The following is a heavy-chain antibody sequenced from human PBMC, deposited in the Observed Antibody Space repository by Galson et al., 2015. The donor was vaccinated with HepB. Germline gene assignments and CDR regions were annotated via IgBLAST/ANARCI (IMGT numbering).Heavy chain of an antibody. CDR2: ISSSSSTI. CDR3: ARDLGYCSSDRSSFGSTHYYYAMDD. V-gene: IGHV3-48*01. D-gene: IGHD2-2*01. J-gene: IGHJ6*02. CDR1: GFTFSSYS. Sequence: SLRLSCAASGFTFSSYSMNWVRQAPGKGLEWVSYISSSSSTIYYADSVKGRITVSRDNSKNTLYLQMNSLRAEDTAVYVCARDLGYCSSDRSSFGSTHYYYAMDDCGPGTPVTVSS.